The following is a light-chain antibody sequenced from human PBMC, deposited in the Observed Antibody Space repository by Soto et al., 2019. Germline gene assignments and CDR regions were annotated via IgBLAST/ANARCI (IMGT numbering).Light chain of an antibody. J-gene: IGLJ1*01. CDR1: INDVGDYNY. CDR3: SSYTSISPYV. V-gene: IGLV2-14*01. CDR2: DVS. Sequence: QSALTQPASVSGSPGQSITISCTGTINDVGDYNYVSWYQQYPGKAPKLMIYDVSNRPSGVSNRFSGSKSGNTASLTISGLQAEDEADYYCSSYTSISPYVFGTGTKLTVL.